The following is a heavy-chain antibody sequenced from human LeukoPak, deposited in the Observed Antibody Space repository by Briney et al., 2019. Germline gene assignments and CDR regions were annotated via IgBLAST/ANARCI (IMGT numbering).Heavy chain of an antibody. V-gene: IGHV3-74*01. J-gene: IGHJ4*02. CDR1: GFTFSSHL. D-gene: IGHD1-14*01. CDR3: VRKFATGD. Sequence: GGSLRLSCAASGFTFSSHLMHWVRQAQGTGLVWVSSVKSDGNATNYADSVKGRFTISRDNAKNTLYLQMNSLRVEDTAVYYCVRKFATGDWGQGTLVTVSS. CDR2: VKSDGNAT.